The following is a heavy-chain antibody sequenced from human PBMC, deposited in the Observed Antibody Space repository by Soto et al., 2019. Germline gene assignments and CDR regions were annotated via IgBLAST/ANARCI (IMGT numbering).Heavy chain of an antibody. J-gene: IGHJ6*03. CDR1: GGSISSYY. CDR3: ARLVAATTYYYYYYMDV. V-gene: IGHV4-59*08. CDR2: IYYSGST. D-gene: IGHD2-15*01. Sequence: SETLSLTCTVSGGSISSYYWSWIRQPPGKGLEWIGYIYYSGSTNYNPSLKSRVTISVDTSKNQFSLKLSSVTAADTAVYYCARLVAATTYYYYYYMDVWGKGTTVTVS.